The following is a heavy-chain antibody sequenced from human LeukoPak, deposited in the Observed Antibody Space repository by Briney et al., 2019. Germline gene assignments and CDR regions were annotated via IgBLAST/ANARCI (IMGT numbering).Heavy chain of an antibody. CDR3: ARGIAARPDGVRRPYYFDY. CDR1: EFTFSSYS. CDR2: ISSSSSYI. D-gene: IGHD6-6*01. V-gene: IGHV3-21*01. J-gene: IGHJ4*02. Sequence: NPGGSLRLSCAASEFTFSSYSMNWVRQAPGKGLEWVSSISSSSSYIYYADSVKGRFTISRDNAKNSLYLQMNSLRAEDTAVYYCARGIAARPDGVRRPYYFDYWGQGTLVTVSS.